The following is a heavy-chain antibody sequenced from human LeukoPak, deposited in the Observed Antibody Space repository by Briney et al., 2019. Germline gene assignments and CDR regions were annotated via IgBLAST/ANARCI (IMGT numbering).Heavy chain of an antibody. D-gene: IGHD2/OR15-2a*01. Sequence: GGSLRLSCEASGFTFRRNWMSWVRQAPGKGLEWVASINPDGSQKFYVDSVKGRFTISRDNTKSSLYLEMNSLGAEDTAMYYCAKLLGTVTTYDYWGQGIRVTVSS. CDR1: GFTFRRNW. CDR2: INPDGSQK. J-gene: IGHJ4*02. CDR3: AKLLGTVTTYDY. V-gene: IGHV3-7*01.